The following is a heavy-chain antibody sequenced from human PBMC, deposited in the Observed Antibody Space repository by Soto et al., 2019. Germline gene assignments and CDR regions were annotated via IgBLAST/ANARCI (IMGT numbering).Heavy chain of an antibody. CDR1: GFSFSTHG. J-gene: IGHJ4*02. V-gene: IGHV3-33*01. Sequence: QVQLVESGGGVVRPGRSLRLSCAATGFSFSTHGMHWVRQAPGKGLEWVAVIVNDGSEQDYSDSVKGRFTISRDNSKNSLFLQINNLRAEVTAVYFCSRVYNYAVNVLDQWGKGILVSVSS. CDR2: IVNDGSEQ. D-gene: IGHD3-22*01. CDR3: SRVYNYAVNVLDQ.